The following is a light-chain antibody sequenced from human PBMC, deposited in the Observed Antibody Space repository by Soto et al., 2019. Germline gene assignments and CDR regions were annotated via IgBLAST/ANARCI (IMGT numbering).Light chain of an antibody. CDR3: MQLLHPPLT. J-gene: IGKJ4*01. V-gene: IGKV2-30*01. CDR2: KVS. CDR1: QSLEYSDGKTY. Sequence: SLPVTLGQPASISCTSSQSLEYSDGKTYLNWFLQRPGQSPRRLIYKVSSRASGVPDRFSGSGSGTDFTLEISSVEAEDVGIYYCMQLLHPPLTFGGGTKVDIK.